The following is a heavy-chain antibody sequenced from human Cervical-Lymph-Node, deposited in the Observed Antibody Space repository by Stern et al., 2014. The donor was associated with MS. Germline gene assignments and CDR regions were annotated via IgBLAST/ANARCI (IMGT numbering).Heavy chain of an antibody. CDR3: ARSSIMTTVTVFDY. V-gene: IGHV1-18*01. J-gene: IGHJ4*02. D-gene: IGHD4-11*01. CDR1: GYTFTSYG. Sequence: QVQLVQSGAEVKKPGASVKVSCKASGYTFTSYGISWVRQAPGQGLEWMGGISAYNGNTNYAQKLQGRVPMTPDTSTSTAYMELRSLRSDDTAVYYCARSSIMTTVTVFDYWGQGTLVTVSS. CDR2: ISAYNGNT.